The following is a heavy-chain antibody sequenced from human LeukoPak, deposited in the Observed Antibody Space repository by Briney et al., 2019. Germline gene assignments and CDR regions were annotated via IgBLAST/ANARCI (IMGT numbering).Heavy chain of an antibody. CDR1: GFTVSDNY. Sequence: GGSLRLSCAASGFTVSDNYMTWVRQAPGKGLEWVSVIYGGGSTYYADSIKGRFTISRDNSKNTLYLQMNSLRAEDTAVYYCAELGITMIGGVWGKGTTVTISS. D-gene: IGHD3-10*02. CDR3: AELGITMIGGV. J-gene: IGHJ6*04. CDR2: IYGGGST. V-gene: IGHV3-66*01.